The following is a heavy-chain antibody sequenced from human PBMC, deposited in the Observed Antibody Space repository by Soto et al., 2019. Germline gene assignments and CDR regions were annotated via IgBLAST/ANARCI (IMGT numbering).Heavy chain of an antibody. Sequence: ASVXVAFKASGYSVNNNQIQWFRQAPGQGLDWVGMINPSGGTTTYARNFQGRVSVTSDTYTSTVYMDLRSLTSEDTALYYCDRQISVGDGFDRWGPGPMVTV. CDR1: GYSVNNNQ. D-gene: IGHD1-26*01. V-gene: IGHV1-46*02. J-gene: IGHJ3*02. CDR2: INPSGGTT. CDR3: DRQISVGDGFDR.